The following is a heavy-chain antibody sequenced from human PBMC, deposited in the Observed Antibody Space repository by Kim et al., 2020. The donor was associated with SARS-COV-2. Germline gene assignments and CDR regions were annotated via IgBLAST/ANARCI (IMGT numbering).Heavy chain of an antibody. Sequence: VKGRFTISRANSKNTLYLQMNSLRAEETAVYYCAKEAPRYYYDSSGYPYWGQGTLVTVSS. V-gene: IGHV3-23*01. D-gene: IGHD3-22*01. J-gene: IGHJ4*02. CDR3: AKEAPRYYYDSSGYPY.